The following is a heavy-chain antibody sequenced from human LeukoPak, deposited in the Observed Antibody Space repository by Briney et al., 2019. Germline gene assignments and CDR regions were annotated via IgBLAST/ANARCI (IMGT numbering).Heavy chain of an antibody. CDR1: GGSISSHY. Sequence: PSETLSLTCTVSGGSISSHYWTWIRQSPVKGLEWIGDISNSGSTSYNPPLKSRVTISVDTSKNQFSLKLSSVTAADTAVYYCARKTATRRWGWFDPWGQGTLVTVSS. D-gene: IGHD1-14*01. CDR2: ISNSGST. CDR3: ARKTATRRWGWFDP. V-gene: IGHV4-59*11. J-gene: IGHJ5*02.